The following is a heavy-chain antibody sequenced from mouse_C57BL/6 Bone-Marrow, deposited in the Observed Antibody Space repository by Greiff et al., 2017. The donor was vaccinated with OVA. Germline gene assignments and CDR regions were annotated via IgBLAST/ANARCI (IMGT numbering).Heavy chain of an antibody. D-gene: IGHD1-1*01. Sequence: DVMLVESGGGLVKPGGSLKLSCAASGFTFSDYGMHWVRQAPEKGLEWVAYISSGSSTIYYADTVKGRFTISRDNAKNTLFLQMTSLRSEDTAMYYCARGITTVDAMDYWGQGTSVTVSS. CDR2: ISSGSSTI. CDR3: ARGITTVDAMDY. J-gene: IGHJ4*01. CDR1: GFTFSDYG. V-gene: IGHV5-17*01.